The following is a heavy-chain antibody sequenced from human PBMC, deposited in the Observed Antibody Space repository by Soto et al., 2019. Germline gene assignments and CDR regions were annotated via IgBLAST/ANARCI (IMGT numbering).Heavy chain of an antibody. Sequence: PSETLSLTCAVYGGSFSGYYWSWIRQPPGKGLEWIGEINHSGSTNYNPSLKSRVTISVDTSKNQFSLYLSSVTAADTAVYYCARNSIAVAGRGGFDYWGQGTLVTVSS. CDR3: ARNSIAVAGRGGFDY. V-gene: IGHV4-34*01. CDR2: INHSGST. J-gene: IGHJ4*02. CDR1: GGSFSGYY. D-gene: IGHD6-19*01.